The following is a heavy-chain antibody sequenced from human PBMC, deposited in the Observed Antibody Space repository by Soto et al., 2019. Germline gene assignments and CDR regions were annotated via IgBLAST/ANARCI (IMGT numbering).Heavy chain of an antibody. V-gene: IGHV3-30-3*01. J-gene: IGHJ6*02. D-gene: IGHD5-12*01. Sequence: GGSLRLSCAASGFTFSSYAMHWVRQAPGKGLEWVAVISYDGSNKYYADSVKGRFTISRDNSKNTLYLQMNSLRAEDTAVYYCARRTDRVAQYYYYYYGMDVWGQGTTVTVSS. CDR3: ARRTDRVAQYYYYYYGMDV. CDR1: GFTFSSYA. CDR2: ISYDGSNK.